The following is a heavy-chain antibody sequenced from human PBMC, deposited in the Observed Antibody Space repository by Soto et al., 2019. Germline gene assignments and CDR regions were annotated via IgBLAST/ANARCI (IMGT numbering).Heavy chain of an antibody. D-gene: IGHD2-2*01. CDR3: ARDGEGCSSASGSYYYGMAV. V-gene: IGHV1-18*04. CDR2: ISAYNGNT. J-gene: IGHJ6*02. CDR1: GYTFTSYG. Sequence: QVQLVQSGAEVKKPGASVKVSCKASGYTFTSYGISWVRQAPGQGLEWMGWISAYNGNTNYAQKLQGRVTMTTDTSTGPGYMELRGRRSDDTAVYSCARDGEGCSSASGSYYYGMAVWGQGTAVTVSS.